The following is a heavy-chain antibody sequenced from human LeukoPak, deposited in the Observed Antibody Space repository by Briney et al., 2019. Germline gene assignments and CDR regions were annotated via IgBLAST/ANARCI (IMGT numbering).Heavy chain of an antibody. Sequence: SETLSLTCTVSGGSISSSSYYWGWIRQPPGKGLEWIGSIYYSGSTYYNPSLKSRVTISVDTSKNQFSLKLSSVTAADTAVYYCARHTTRITMIVVVLRKGYFGYWGQGTLVTVSS. J-gene: IGHJ4*02. CDR2: IYYSGST. D-gene: IGHD3-22*01. V-gene: IGHV4-39*01. CDR3: ARHTTRITMIVVVLRKGYFGY. CDR1: GGSISSSSYY.